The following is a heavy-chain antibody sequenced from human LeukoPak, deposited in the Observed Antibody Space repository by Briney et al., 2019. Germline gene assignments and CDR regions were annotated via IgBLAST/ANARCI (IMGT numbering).Heavy chain of an antibody. CDR1: RYIFTDYY. CDR3: ARRVRGVEYYYYYYMDV. Sequence: ASVKVSCKASRYIFTDYYIHWMRQAPGQGLEWMGWINPKNGDTNYAQKFQGRVTMTRDTSINTAYMELSRLRSDDTAVYYCARRVRGVEYYYYYYMDVWGKGTTVTISS. V-gene: IGHV1-2*02. J-gene: IGHJ6*03. CDR2: INPKNGDT. D-gene: IGHD3-10*01.